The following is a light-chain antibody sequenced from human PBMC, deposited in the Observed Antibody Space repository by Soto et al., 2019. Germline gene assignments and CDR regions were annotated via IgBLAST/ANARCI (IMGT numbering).Light chain of an antibody. V-gene: IGLV2-14*01. CDR3: SSYTTSITLYD. J-gene: IGLJ1*01. CDR2: DVS. CDR1: SSDVGYYNY. Sequence: QSVLTQPASVSGSPGQSITISCTGTSSDVGYYNYVSWYQQHPGKAPKLMIYDVSNRPSGVSYRFSGSKSGSTASLTIYGLQAEDEADYNCSSYTTSITLYDFGTGTKVPVL.